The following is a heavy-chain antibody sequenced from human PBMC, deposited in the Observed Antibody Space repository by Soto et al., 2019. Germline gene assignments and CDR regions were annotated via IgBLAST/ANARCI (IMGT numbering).Heavy chain of an antibody. Sequence: EVQMVESGGGLVQPGGSLRLSCTASGVTFRSHSMVWVRKAPGKGLEWVSYISSGSSSIYYADSVKGRFTTSRDNAKNSTYLQMNSLRVEDTGVYYCARELGFDAVARMDVWGQGTTVTVSS. CDR1: GVTFRSHS. CDR3: ARELGFDAVARMDV. CDR2: ISSGSSSI. V-gene: IGHV3-48*01. J-gene: IGHJ6*02. D-gene: IGHD6-19*01.